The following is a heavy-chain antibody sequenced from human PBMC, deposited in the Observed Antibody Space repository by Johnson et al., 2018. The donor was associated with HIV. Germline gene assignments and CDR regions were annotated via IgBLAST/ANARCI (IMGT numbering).Heavy chain of an antibody. V-gene: IGHV3-33*03. CDR1: GFTFSTYG. Sequence: QVQLVESGGGVVQPGRSLRLSCAASGFTFSTYGMHWVRQAPGKGLEWVAVMWYDGSNKYYADSVKGRFTISRDNAKNSLYLQMNSLRAEDTAVYYCAKVWYYYGSGSAFDIWGQGTMVTVSS. D-gene: IGHD3-10*01. CDR2: MWYDGSNK. CDR3: AKVWYYYGSGSAFDI. J-gene: IGHJ3*02.